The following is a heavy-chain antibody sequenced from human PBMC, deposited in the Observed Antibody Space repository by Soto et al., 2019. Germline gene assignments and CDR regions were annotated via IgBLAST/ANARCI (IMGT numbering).Heavy chain of an antibody. J-gene: IGHJ6*03. CDR3: ARVKGNYYYYMDV. CDR1: GGSFSGYY. D-gene: IGHD3-10*01. Sequence: PSETLSLTCTVYGGSFSGYYWSWIRQPPGKGLEWIGEINHSGSTNYNPSLKSRVTISVDTSKNQFSLKLSSVTAADTAVYYCARVKGNYYYYMDVWGKGTTVTV. V-gene: IGHV4-34*01. CDR2: INHSGST.